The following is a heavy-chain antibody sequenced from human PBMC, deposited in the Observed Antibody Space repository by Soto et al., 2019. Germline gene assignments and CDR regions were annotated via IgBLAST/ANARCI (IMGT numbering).Heavy chain of an antibody. Sequence: QTGGSLRLSCATSGFTFSSYAMSWVRQAPGKGLEWVSAISGSGGSTYYADSVKGRFTISRDNSKNTLYLQMNSLRAEDTAVYYCARVTTVTRNFDYWGQGTLVTVSS. CDR1: GFTFSSYA. CDR2: ISGSGGST. CDR3: ARVTTVTRNFDY. J-gene: IGHJ4*02. V-gene: IGHV3-23*01. D-gene: IGHD4-17*01.